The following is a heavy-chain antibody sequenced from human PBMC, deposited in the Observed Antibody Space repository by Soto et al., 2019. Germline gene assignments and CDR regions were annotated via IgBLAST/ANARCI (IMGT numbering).Heavy chain of an antibody. CDR3: ARSMNDHKHHHWGFDY. CDR2: IDYRGNT. J-gene: IGHJ4*02. Sequence: QVQLRQWGAGLLKPSATLSLTCAVYGGSFSAYHWSWIRQAPGKGLEWIGEIDYRGNTNYLPSLRSGVSMSVDTSKNQFSLRLNDVTAADTAVYYCARSMNDHKHHHWGFDYWGQGTRVTVSS. D-gene: IGHD7-27*01. V-gene: IGHV4-34*02. CDR1: GGSFSAYH.